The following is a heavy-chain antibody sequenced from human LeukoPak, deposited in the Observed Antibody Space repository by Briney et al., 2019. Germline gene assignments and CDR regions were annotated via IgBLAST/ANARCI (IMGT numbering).Heavy chain of an antibody. V-gene: IGHV1-2*02. CDR1: GYTFTGYY. D-gene: IGHD3-22*01. CDR3: ARNFYFDSSGYYHC. Sequence: GASVKVSCKASGYTFTGYYMHWVRQAHGQGLEWMGWINPNSGGTNYAQKFQGRVTMTRDTSISTAYMELSRLRSDDTAVYYCARNFYFDSSGYYHCWGQGTLVTVSS. J-gene: IGHJ4*02. CDR2: INPNSGGT.